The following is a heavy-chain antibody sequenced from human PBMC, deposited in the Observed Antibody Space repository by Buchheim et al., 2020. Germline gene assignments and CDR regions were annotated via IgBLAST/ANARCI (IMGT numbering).Heavy chain of an antibody. D-gene: IGHD6-19*01. CDR2: VKKDGSET. CDR3: ARGGGWTDF. Sequence: EVQLVESGGGLVQPGGSLRLSCAASGFTFTNNGMSWVRQSPGKGLEWVASVKKDGSETYYVDFARGRFTISRDNAKNSLYLQMNSLRAEDTAVYFCARGGGWTDFWGQGA. CDR1: GFTFTNNG. V-gene: IGHV3-7*01. J-gene: IGHJ4*02.